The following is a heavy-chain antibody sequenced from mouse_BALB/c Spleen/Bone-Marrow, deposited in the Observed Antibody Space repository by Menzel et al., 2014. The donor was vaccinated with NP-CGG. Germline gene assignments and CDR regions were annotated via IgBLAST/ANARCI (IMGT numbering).Heavy chain of an antibody. Sequence: EVKLVESGGGLVKPGGSLKLSCTASGFAFSNCDMPWVRQTPEKRLEWVATITSGGGNTYYPDSVKGRFTISRDNARNTLYLQMSRLRSEDTALYYCARVWDWFAYWGQGTLVTVSA. CDR3: ARVWDWFAY. CDR1: GFAFSNCD. J-gene: IGHJ3*01. D-gene: IGHD4-1*01. V-gene: IGHV5-9*02. CDR2: ITSGGGNT.